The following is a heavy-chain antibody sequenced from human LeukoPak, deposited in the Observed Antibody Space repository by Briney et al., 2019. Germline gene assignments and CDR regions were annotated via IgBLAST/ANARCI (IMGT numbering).Heavy chain of an antibody. Sequence: SETLSLTCTVSGGSISSYYWSWIRQPPGKGLEWIGYIYYSGSTNYKPSLKSRVTISVDTSKNQFSLKLSSVTAADTAVYYCARDPRYYFDYWGQGTLVTVPS. CDR2: IYYSGST. J-gene: IGHJ4*02. CDR3: ARDPRYYFDY. CDR1: GGSISSYY. V-gene: IGHV4-59*12.